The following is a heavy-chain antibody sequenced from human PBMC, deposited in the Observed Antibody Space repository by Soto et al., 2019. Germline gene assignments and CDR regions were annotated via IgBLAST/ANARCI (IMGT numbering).Heavy chain of an antibody. CDR1: GGPFRGYY. J-gene: IGHJ4*02. CDR3: ARLDGRGY. CDR2: INHSGST. V-gene: IGHV4-34*01. Sequence: SETLSLTCAVYGGPFRGYYWSWIRQPPGKGLEWIGEINHSGSTNYNPSLKSRVTMSVDTSKNQFSLRLISVTAADTAVYYCARLDGRGYWGQGTLVTSPQ. D-gene: IGHD1-1*01.